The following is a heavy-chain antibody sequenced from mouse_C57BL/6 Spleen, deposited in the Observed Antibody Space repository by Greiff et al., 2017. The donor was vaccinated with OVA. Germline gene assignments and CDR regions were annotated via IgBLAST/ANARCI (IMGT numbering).Heavy chain of an antibody. J-gene: IGHJ2*01. CDR1: GYTFTSYW. CDR3: ARGILRNFDY. V-gene: IGHV1-72*01. D-gene: IGHD1-1*01. CDR2: IDPNSGGT. Sequence: QQSCPASGYTFTSYWMHWVKQRPGRGLEWIGRIDPNSGGTKYNEKFKSKATLTVDKPSSTAYMQLSSLTSEDSAVYYCARGILRNFDYWGQGTTLTVSS.